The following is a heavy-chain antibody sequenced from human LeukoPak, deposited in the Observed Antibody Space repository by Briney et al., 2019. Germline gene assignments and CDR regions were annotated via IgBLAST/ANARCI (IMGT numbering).Heavy chain of an antibody. CDR3: AKEVTAAGGNFEY. V-gene: IGHV3-48*03. CDR2: ISSSGSTI. Sequence: PGGSLRLSCAASGFTFSSYEMNWVRQAPGKGLEWVSYISSSGSTIYYADSVKGRFTISRDNSKSTLYVQMNSLRAEDTAVYYCAKEVTAAGGNFEYWGQGTLVTVSS. CDR1: GFTFSSYE. D-gene: IGHD6-13*01. J-gene: IGHJ4*02.